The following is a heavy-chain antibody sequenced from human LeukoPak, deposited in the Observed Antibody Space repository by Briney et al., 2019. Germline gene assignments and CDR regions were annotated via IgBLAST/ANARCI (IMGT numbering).Heavy chain of an antibody. D-gene: IGHD4-23*01. CDR2: IIPIFGTA. CDR3: ARGDYGGNSWSD. CDR1: GGTFSSYA. Sequence: ASVTVSCTASGGTFSSYAISWVRQAPGQGLEWMGGIIPIFGTANYAQKFQGRVTITADESTSTAYMELSSLRSEDTAVYYCARGDYGGNSWSDWGQGTLVTVSS. V-gene: IGHV1-69*13. J-gene: IGHJ4*02.